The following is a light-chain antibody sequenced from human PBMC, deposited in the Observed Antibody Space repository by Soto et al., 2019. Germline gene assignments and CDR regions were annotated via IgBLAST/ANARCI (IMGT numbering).Light chain of an antibody. Sequence: DIQMKQSPSTPSGSVGDRVTPTFPASQTISSWLAWYQQKPGKAPKLLIYKASTLKSGVPSRFSGSGSGTECTLTISSLKHDDVATYYCQHYNSYSEAFGQGTKVDIK. CDR2: KAS. V-gene: IGKV1-5*03. CDR3: QHYNSYSEA. CDR1: QTISSW. J-gene: IGKJ1*01.